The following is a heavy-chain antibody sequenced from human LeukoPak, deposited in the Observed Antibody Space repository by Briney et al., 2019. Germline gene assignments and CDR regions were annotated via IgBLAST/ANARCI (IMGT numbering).Heavy chain of an antibody. CDR3: ATFEYSSGSSPY. CDR1: GYIFTHYY. J-gene: IGHJ4*02. CDR2: INPSGGCT. D-gene: IGHD6-19*01. V-gene: IGHV1-46*01. Sequence: ASVKVSCKASGYIFTHYYMQWVRQAPGQGLEWMGIINPSGGCTSYPQKFQGRVTMTWDASTSIFYLELGNLGSDDTALYYCATFEYSSGSSPYWGQGTLVTVSS.